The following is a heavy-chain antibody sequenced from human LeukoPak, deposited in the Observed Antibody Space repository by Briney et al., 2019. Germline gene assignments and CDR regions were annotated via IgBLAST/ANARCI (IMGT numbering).Heavy chain of an antibody. D-gene: IGHD3-10*01. CDR2: IRYDGSNK. CDR3: AKEKDYYGSGSYFNWFDP. V-gene: IGHV3-30*02. CDR1: GFTFSSYG. Sequence: PGGSLRLSCAASGFTFSSYGMHWVRQAPGKGLEWVAFIRYDGSNKYYADSVKGRFTISRDNSKNTLYLQMNSPRAEDTAVYYCAKEKDYYGSGSYFNWFDPWGQGTLVTVSS. J-gene: IGHJ5*02.